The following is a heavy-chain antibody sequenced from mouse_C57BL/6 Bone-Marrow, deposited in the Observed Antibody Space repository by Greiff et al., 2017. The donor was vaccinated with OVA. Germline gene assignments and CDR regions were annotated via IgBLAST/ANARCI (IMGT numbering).Heavy chain of an antibody. V-gene: IGHV3-6*01. Sequence: ESGPGLVKPSQSLSLTCSVTGYSITSGYYWNWIRQFPGNKLEWMGYISYDGSNNYNPSLKNRISITRDTSKNQFFLKLNSVTTEDTATYDCAGWRPGFYYDYDGIYWGQGTLVTVSA. CDR2: ISYDGSN. J-gene: IGHJ3*01. CDR1: GYSITSGYY. D-gene: IGHD2-4*01. CDR3: AGWRPGFYYDYDGIY.